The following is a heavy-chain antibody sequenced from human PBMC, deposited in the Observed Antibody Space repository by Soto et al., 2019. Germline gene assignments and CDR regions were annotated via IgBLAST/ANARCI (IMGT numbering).Heavy chain of an antibody. V-gene: IGHV3-23*01. CDR2: ISGSGGST. CDR1: GITFSANA. CDR3: AKALRISAAGPYYSYCMDF. Sequence: GGSLRLSCAASGITFSANAMSWVRQAPGKGLEWVSDISGSGGSTYYADSVKGRFTISRDNSKNTLYLQMNSLRAEDTAVYYCAKALRISAAGPYYSYCMDFWGQGTTVTVS. J-gene: IGHJ6*02. D-gene: IGHD6-13*01.